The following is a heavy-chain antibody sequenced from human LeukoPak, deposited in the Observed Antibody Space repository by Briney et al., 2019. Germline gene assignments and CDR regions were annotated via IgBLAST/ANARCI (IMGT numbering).Heavy chain of an antibody. D-gene: IGHD3-9*01. CDR1: GGSISGGDYY. Sequence: SQTLSLTCTVSGGSISGGDYYWSWIRQPPGKGLEWIGYIHHRGSPYYYNPSLKSRVTMSVDTSKNQFSLKLSSVSAADTAVYYCAIRSSYYDILTGYYSPMDVWGQGTTVTVSS. CDR2: IHHRGSPY. CDR3: AIRSSYYDILTGYYSPMDV. J-gene: IGHJ6*02. V-gene: IGHV4-30-4*01.